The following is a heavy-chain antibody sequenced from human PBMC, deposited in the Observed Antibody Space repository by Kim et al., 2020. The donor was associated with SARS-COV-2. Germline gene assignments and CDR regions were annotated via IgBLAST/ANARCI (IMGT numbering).Heavy chain of an antibody. Sequence: SETLSLTCTVSGYSISSGYYWGWIRQPPGKGLEWIGSIYHSGSAYHNPSLRSRVTVSIDRSRNQFSLKLSSVTAADTAMYYCARGGVGVTGDAFDIWGQG. D-gene: IGHD3-10*01. J-gene: IGHJ3*02. CDR3: ARGGVGVTGDAFDI. V-gene: IGHV4-38-2*02. CDR2: IYHSGSA. CDR1: GYSISSGYY.